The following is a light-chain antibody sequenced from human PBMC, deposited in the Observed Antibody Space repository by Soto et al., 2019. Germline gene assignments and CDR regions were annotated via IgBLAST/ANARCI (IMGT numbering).Light chain of an antibody. CDR1: SSDVGGYNY. CDR3: NSYAGSSAPYV. V-gene: IGLV2-14*01. Sequence: HSALTQPASVSGFPGQSITISCTGTSSDVGGYNYVSWYQQHPGKAPKLMIYDVSNRPSGISNRFSGSKSDNTASLTISGLQAEDEADYYCNSYAGSSAPYVFGTGTKVTVL. J-gene: IGLJ1*01. CDR2: DVS.